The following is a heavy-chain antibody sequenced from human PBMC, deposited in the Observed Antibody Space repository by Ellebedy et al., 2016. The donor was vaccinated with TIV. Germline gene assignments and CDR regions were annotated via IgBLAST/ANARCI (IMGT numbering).Heavy chain of an antibody. J-gene: IGHJ4*02. CDR2: INPLGGKA. Sequence: ASVKVSCKAPGYTCTSYYMHWVRQAPGQGLEWMGIINPLGGKATYAQKFRGRVTMTRDTSTSTAYLGLSSLRSEDTAVYFCARGLATVVTPPDFWGQGTLVTVSS. CDR1: GYTCTSYY. V-gene: IGHV1-46*01. D-gene: IGHD4-23*01. CDR3: ARGLATVVTPPDF.